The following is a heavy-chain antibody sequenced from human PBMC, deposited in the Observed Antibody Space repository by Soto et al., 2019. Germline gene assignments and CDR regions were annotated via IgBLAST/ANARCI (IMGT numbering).Heavy chain of an antibody. CDR1: GGSISGDD. D-gene: IGHD6-13*01. J-gene: IGHJ6*02. CDR2: IYYRGST. V-gene: IGHV4-59*01. Sequence: PSDTLSLTCTVSGGSISGDDWSWIRQPPGKGLEYIGYIYYRGSTNYNPSLKSRVTMSVDTSRNLFSLKVNSVTAADTAVYYCERQQLLPYYYALDVWGQGTTVTVSS. CDR3: ERQQLLPYYYALDV.